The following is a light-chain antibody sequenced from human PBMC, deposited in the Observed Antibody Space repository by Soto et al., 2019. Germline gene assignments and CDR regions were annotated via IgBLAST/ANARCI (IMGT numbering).Light chain of an antibody. CDR1: ESVSITS. V-gene: IGKV3-20*01. J-gene: IGKJ1*01. Sequence: EIVLTQSPGTLSLSPGERGTLSCRASESVSITSLAWYQQKPGQAPRLLMYGVSSRATGIPARFSGSGSGTEFTLTINRLETEDFAVYFCQQYDNSVWTFGQGTKVEIK. CDR3: QQYDNSVWT. CDR2: GVS.